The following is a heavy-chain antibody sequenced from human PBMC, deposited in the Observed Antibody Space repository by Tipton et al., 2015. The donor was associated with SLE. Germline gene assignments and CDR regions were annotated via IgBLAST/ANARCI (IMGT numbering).Heavy chain of an antibody. V-gene: IGHV4-34*01. CDR3: AREYYDILTGYPPIYFYGMDV. J-gene: IGHJ6*02. D-gene: IGHD3-9*01. Sequence: TLSLTCAVYGGSFSGYSWTWIRQPPGKGLEWIGEIYHSGSTNYNPSLKSRVTISVDTSKNQFSLKLSSVTAADTAVYYCAREYYDILTGYPPIYFYGMDVWGQGTTVTVSS. CDR1: GGSFSGYS. CDR2: IYHSGST.